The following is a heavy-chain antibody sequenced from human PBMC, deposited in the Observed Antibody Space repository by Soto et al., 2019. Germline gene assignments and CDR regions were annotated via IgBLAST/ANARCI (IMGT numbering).Heavy chain of an antibody. CDR2: INSDESSR. CDR3: AIGIDFHFDL. CDR1: GFTFSNYW. V-gene: IGHV3-74*01. Sequence: EVQLVESGGDLVQPGGSLSLSCVASGFTFSNYWMHWVRQAPGKGLEWVSRINSDESSRAYADSVKGRFISSRDNDKNSLSLEMNSLSAEDTAVYYCAIGIDFHFDLWGRGTLVTVSS. J-gene: IGHJ2*01.